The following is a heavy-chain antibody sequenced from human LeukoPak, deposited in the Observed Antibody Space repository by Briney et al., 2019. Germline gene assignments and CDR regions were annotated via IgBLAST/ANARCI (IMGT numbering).Heavy chain of an antibody. CDR3: AGSLWFGELARFDP. CDR1: GFTFSSYW. CDR2: IKQDGSEK. Sequence: GGSLRLSCAASGFTFSSYWMSWVRQAPGKGLEWVAHIKQDGSEKYYVDSVKGRFTISRDNAKNSLYLQMNSLRAEDTAVYYCAGSLWFGELARFDPWGQGTLVTVSS. J-gene: IGHJ5*02. V-gene: IGHV3-7*03. D-gene: IGHD3-10*01.